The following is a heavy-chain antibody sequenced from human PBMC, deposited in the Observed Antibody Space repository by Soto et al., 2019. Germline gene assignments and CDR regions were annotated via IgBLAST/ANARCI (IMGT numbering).Heavy chain of an antibody. CDR1: GFTFDDYA. CDR3: AKDLGYSSSWYRPYYYGMDV. V-gene: IGHV3-9*01. J-gene: IGHJ6*02. Sequence: PGGSLRLSCAASGFTFDDYAMHWVRQAPGKGLEWVSGISWNSGSIGYADSVKGRFTISRDNAKNSLYLQMNSLRAEDTALYYCAKDLGYSSSWYRPYYYGMDVWGQGTTVTVSS. CDR2: ISWNSGSI. D-gene: IGHD6-13*01.